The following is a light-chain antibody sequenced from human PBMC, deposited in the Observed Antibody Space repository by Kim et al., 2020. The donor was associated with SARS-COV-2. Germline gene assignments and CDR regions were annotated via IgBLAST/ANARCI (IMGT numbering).Light chain of an antibody. CDR3: NSRDSSRGA. Sequence: SSELTQDPAVSVALGQTVRITCQGDSLRSYYASWYQQKPGQAPVLVIYGKNNRPSGIPDRFSGSSSGNTASLTITGAQAEDEADYYCNSRDSSRGAFGTGTKVTVL. V-gene: IGLV3-19*01. CDR2: GKN. CDR1: SLRSYY. J-gene: IGLJ1*01.